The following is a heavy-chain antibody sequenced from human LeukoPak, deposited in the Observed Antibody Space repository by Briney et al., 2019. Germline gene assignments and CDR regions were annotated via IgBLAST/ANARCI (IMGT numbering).Heavy chain of an antibody. CDR3: ATYAGSSSKYFQH. CDR2: IYPGDSDT. D-gene: IGHD3-10*01. V-gene: IGHV5-51*01. CDR1: GYSFPSNW. J-gene: IGHJ1*01. Sequence: GGSLRLSCKGSGYSFPSNWIGWVRQTPGKGLEWMGIIYPGDSDTRYSPSFQGQVTIPADKSISTAYLHWSSLKASDTAIYYCATYAGSSSKYFQHWGQGTLVTVSS.